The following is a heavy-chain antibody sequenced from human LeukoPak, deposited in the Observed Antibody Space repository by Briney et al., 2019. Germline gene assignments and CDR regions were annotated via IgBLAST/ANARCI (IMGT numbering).Heavy chain of an antibody. CDR1: GGSVSSGSYY. CDR3: ARVRGQWLVLD. J-gene: IGHJ4*02. V-gene: IGHV4-61*01. CDR2: IYYNGST. Sequence: SETLSLTCTVSGGSVSSGSYYWSWIRQPPGKGLEWIGYIYYNGSTNYNPSLKSRVTISVDTSKNQFSLKLSSVTAADTAVYYCARVRGQWLVLDWGQGTLVTVSS. D-gene: IGHD6-19*01.